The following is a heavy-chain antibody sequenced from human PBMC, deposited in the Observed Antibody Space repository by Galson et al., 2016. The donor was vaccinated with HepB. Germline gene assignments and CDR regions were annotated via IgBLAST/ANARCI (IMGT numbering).Heavy chain of an antibody. CDR3: ASGYYGSGGYYNGYYYYGMDI. CDR2: INSDGSST. V-gene: IGHV3-74*01. Sequence: SLRLSCAASGFTFSSYWMHWVRQAPGKGLVWVSRINSDGSSTSYADSVKGRFTISRDNAKNTLYLQMNSLRAEDTAVYYCASGYYGSGGYYNGYYYYGMDIWGQGTTVTVSS. D-gene: IGHD3-10*01. J-gene: IGHJ6*02. CDR1: GFTFSSYW.